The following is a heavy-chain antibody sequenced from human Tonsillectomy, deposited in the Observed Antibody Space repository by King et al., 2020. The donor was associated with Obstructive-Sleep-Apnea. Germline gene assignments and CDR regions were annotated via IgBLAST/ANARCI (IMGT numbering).Heavy chain of an antibody. D-gene: IGHD3-3*01. Sequence: QLVQSGAEVKKPGSSVAVSCKASGGTFSGYAISWVRQAPGQGLEWMGGIIPILDITDYAQKFQGRVTITADKSTSTAYMELSSLRSEDTAVYYCARGVRPATPDAFYDVLPWGSFDFWGLGALVTVSA. CDR3: ARGVRPATPDAFYDVLPWGSFDF. CDR1: GGTFSGYA. CDR2: IIPILDIT. V-gene: IGHV1-69*10. J-gene: IGHJ4*02.